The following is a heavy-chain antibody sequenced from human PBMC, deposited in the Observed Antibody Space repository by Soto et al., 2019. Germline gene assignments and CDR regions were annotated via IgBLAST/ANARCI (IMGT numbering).Heavy chain of an antibody. D-gene: IGHD1-20*01. CDR1: GYTFTSYA. V-gene: IGHV1-3*01. Sequence: ASVKVSCKASGYTFTSYAIHWVRQAPGQRLEWMGWVNAGNGNTKYSQKLQGRVTITRDTSASTAYMELSSLRSEDTAVYYCARDVGYNWNLIDYWGQGTLVTVS. J-gene: IGHJ4*02. CDR3: ARDVGYNWNLIDY. CDR2: VNAGNGNT.